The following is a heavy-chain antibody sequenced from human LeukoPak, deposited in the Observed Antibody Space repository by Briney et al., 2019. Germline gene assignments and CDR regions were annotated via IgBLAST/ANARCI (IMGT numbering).Heavy chain of an antibody. J-gene: IGHJ3*02. V-gene: IGHV1-8*03. Sequence: ASVKVSCKASGYTFTSYDINWVRQATGQGLEWMGWMNPNSGNTGYAQKFQGRVTITRNTSISTAYMELSSLRSEDTAVYYCARGAHGGDFWSGYSLERAFDIWGQGTMVTVSS. CDR3: ARGAHGGDFWSGYSLERAFDI. CDR2: MNPNSGNT. CDR1: GYTFTSYD. D-gene: IGHD3-3*01.